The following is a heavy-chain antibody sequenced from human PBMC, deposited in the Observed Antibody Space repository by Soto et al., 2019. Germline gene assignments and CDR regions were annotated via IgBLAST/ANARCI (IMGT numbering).Heavy chain of an antibody. CDR3: ARADPDASVGY. D-gene: IGHD3-16*01. J-gene: IGHJ4*02. V-gene: IGHV4-59*11. Sequence: SETLSLTCTVSGGSMSSHYWTWLRQPPGKGLEWIGYISYSGSTYYNPSLKSRVTISADTSRNQFSLKLSSVIAAGTAVYYCARADPDASVGYWGQGTLVTVSS. CDR2: ISYSGST. CDR1: GGSMSSHY.